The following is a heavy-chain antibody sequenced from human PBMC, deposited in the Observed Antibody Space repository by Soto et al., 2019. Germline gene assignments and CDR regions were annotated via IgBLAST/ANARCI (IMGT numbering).Heavy chain of an antibody. J-gene: IGHJ6*02. V-gene: IGHV1-69*02. D-gene: IGHD3-9*01. Sequence: SVKVSCKASGDTFSFYTINWVRQAPGLGLEWMGRVNPSVSKSNDPQKFQGRVTFTRDTSASTVYMEVSSLRSEDTAVYYCARSEETYNHVLTGMDLYYYYFGMDVWGQGTTVTVSS. CDR2: VNPSVSKS. CDR1: GDTFSFYT. CDR3: ARSEETYNHVLTGMDLYYYYFGMDV.